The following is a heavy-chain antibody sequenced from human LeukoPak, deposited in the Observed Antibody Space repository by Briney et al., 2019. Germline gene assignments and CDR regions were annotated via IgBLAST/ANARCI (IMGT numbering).Heavy chain of an antibody. CDR1: GGSFSGYY. CDR3: ARNSVPSFYSDTSGYFYY. CDR2: INHSGST. D-gene: IGHD3-22*01. Sequence: SETLSLTCGVSGGSFSGYYFSWVRQSPEKGLEWIGEINHSGSTNYNPSLKSRVTISVDTAKKQISLRLNSVTAADTAVYYCARNSVPSFYSDTSGYFYYWGQGTLVTVSS. J-gene: IGHJ4*02. V-gene: IGHV4-34*01.